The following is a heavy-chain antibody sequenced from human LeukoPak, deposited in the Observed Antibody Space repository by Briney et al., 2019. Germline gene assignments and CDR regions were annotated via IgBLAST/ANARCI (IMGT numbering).Heavy chain of an antibody. D-gene: IGHD3-3*01. CDR3: ARIWTYYDFWSGYPPPYNWFDP. CDR1: GGSICSSSYY. CDR2: FFFPGHT. V-gene: IGHV4-39*01. Sequence: TPESLSLTCAVSGGSICSSSYYSGWVRQPPGKGLEWVGCFFFPGHTSYNPSLKSRVTISVDTSKNQFSLTLSSVTAADTAVYYCARIWTYYDFWSGYPPPYNWFDPWGQGTLVTVSS. J-gene: IGHJ5*02.